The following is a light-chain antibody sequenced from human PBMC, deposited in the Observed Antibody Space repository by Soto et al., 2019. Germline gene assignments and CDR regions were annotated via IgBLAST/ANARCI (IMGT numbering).Light chain of an antibody. CDR3: HQYNNWHPRART. CDR1: QSVSSN. J-gene: IGKJ1*01. CDR2: GAS. Sequence: EIVLTQSPATLSLSPGERATLSCRASQSVSSNLAWYQQKPGQAPRLLIYGASTRATGIPTRFSGSGSGTEFTITISRLQSGDVAVDYCHQYNNWHPRARTFGQGTKVEIK. V-gene: IGKV3-15*01.